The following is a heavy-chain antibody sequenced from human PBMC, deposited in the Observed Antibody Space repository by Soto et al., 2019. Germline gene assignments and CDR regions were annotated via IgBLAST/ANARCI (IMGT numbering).Heavy chain of an antibody. V-gene: IGHV4-30-4*01. CDR3: ARGRRGYYGSGSYYRTYYYYGMDV. CDR1: GGSISSGDYY. D-gene: IGHD3-10*01. CDR2: IYYSGST. J-gene: IGHJ6*02. Sequence: ASETLSLTCTVSGGSISSGDYYWSWIRQPPGKGLEWIGYIYYSGSTYYNPSLKSRVTISVDTSKNQFSLKLSSVTAADTAVYYCARGRRGYYGSGSYYRTYYYYGMDVWGQGTTVTVSS.